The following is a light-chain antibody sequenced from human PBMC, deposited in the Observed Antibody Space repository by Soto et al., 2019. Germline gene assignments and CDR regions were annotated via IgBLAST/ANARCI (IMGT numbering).Light chain of an antibody. CDR2: EVS. Sequence: QSVLTQPASVSGSPGQSIIISCTGTSSDVGGYQFVSWYQQHPGKAPKLVAYEVSHRPSGVSNRFSASKFGNTASLTISGLQPEDEADYYCSSYTTSSTHVFGTGTKVTVL. CDR3: SSYTTSSTHV. J-gene: IGLJ1*01. CDR1: SSDVGGYQF. V-gene: IGLV2-14*01.